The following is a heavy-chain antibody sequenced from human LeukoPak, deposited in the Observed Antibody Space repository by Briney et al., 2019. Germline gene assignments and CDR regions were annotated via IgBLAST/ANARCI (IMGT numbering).Heavy chain of an antibody. Sequence: SETLSLTCTVSGGSINSYYWSWIRQPPGKGLECIGYIHYTGSTNYNPSLKSRVTISVDTSKNQFSLKLSSVTAADTAVYYCVEYGSGSSIDYWGQGTLVTVSS. J-gene: IGHJ4*02. V-gene: IGHV4-59*08. D-gene: IGHD3-10*01. CDR3: VEYGSGSSIDY. CDR1: GGSINSYY. CDR2: IHYTGST.